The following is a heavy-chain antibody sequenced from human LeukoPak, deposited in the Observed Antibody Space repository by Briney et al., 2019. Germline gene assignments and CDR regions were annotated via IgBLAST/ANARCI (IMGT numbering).Heavy chain of an antibody. D-gene: IGHD3-10*01. V-gene: IGHV4-61*01. Sequence: SDTLSLTCTVSGGSISSGSYYWSWIRQPPGKGLEWIGYIYYSGSTNYNPSLKSRVTISVDTSKNQFSLKLSSVTAADTAVYYCARDPDYYGSGSYSTAYYGMDVWGQGTTVTVSS. CDR2: IYYSGST. CDR1: GGSISSGSYY. J-gene: IGHJ6*02. CDR3: ARDPDYYGSGSYSTAYYGMDV.